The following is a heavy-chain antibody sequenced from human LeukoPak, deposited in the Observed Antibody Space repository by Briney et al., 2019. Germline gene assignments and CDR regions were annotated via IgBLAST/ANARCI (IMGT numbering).Heavy chain of an antibody. Sequence: SETLSLTCTVSGGSIDNYYWTWIRQPPGKGLEWIGYVYYGGITKYNPSLKSRVTISVDTSKNQFSLKLSSVTAADTAVYYCARRTRYYDFWSGTEYYYYYYIDVWGKGTTVTVSS. D-gene: IGHD3-3*01. V-gene: IGHV4-59*01. CDR3: ARRTRYYDFWSGTEYYYYYYIDV. J-gene: IGHJ6*03. CDR1: GGSIDNYY. CDR2: VYYGGIT.